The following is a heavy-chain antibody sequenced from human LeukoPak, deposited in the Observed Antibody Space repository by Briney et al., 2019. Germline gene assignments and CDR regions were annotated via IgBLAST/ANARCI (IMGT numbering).Heavy chain of an antibody. CDR2: IYSGGSI. D-gene: IGHD5-18*01. Sequence: GGSLRLSCAASGLIVSSNYMTWVRQAPGKGLEWVSVIYSGGSIYYADSVKGRFTISRDNSRNTLYLQMNSLRAEDTAVYYCARVMGYSYGRYYYYGMDVWGQGTTVTVSS. J-gene: IGHJ6*02. CDR3: ARVMGYSYGRYYYYGMDV. CDR1: GLIVSSNY. V-gene: IGHV3-53*01.